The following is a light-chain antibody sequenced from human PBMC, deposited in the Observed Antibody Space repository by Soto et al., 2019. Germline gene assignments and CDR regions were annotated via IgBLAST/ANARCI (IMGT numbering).Light chain of an antibody. CDR3: QQYNSYTWT. J-gene: IGKJ1*01. Sequence: DIQMTQSPSTLSASVGDRVTITCRASQSISSWLAWYQQKPGKAPKLLIYDASSLESGVPSRFSGSGSGTEFTLPISSLQPDDLATYYCQQYNSYTWTFGQGTKVEIK. V-gene: IGKV1-5*01. CDR2: DAS. CDR1: QSISSW.